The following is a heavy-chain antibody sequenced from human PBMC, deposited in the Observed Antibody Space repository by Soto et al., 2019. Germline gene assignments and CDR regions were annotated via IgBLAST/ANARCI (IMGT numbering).Heavy chain of an antibody. J-gene: IGHJ4*01. D-gene: IGHD3-10*01. CDR2: VTPPFEAP. Sequence: SVTVSCKASGGTFNKYAINWVRQAAGQGLDWMGGVTPPFEAPNYPQNFQGRLTITADESTSTAYMDLSNLRSEDTAVYYCARFQGVRWFGYLSHFDSWGHGTLVTVSS. CDR3: ARFQGVRWFGYLSHFDS. CDR1: GGTFNKYA. V-gene: IGHV1-69*13.